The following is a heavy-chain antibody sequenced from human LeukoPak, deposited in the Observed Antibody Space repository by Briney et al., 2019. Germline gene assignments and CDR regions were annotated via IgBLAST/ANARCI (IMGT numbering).Heavy chain of an antibody. CDR1: VYTFTGYY. CDR2: INPNSGGT. D-gene: IGHD6-19*01. V-gene: IGHV1-2*02. J-gene: IGHJ4*02. CDR3: AVSSGWYFY. Sequence: GSVNVSCKSSVYTFTGYYMHWVRQAPGQGLEWMGWINPNSGGTNYAQKFQGRVTMTRDTSISTAYMELSRLNSYDTAVYYCAVSSGWYFYWGQGTLVTVSS.